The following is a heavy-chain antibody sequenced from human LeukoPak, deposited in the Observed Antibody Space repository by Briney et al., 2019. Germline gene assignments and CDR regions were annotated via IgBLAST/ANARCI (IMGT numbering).Heavy chain of an antibody. J-gene: IGHJ4*02. CDR2: INPDGSGK. Sequence: GGSLRLSCAASGFTFNSYWMIWVRQAPGKGLEWVANINPDGSGKYYVDSVKVRFTISRDNAKKSLYLQMNSLRAEDTAVYYCARGDGGYSVDYWGQGTLVTVSS. D-gene: IGHD3-10*01. CDR1: GFTFNSYW. CDR3: ARGDGGYSVDY. V-gene: IGHV3-7*01.